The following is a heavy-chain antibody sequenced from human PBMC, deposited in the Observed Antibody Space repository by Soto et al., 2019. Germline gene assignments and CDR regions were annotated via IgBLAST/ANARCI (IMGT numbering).Heavy chain of an antibody. Sequence: ESGGGLVQPGGSLLLSCAASGFTFSSYDMHWVRQATGKGLEWFSAIGTAGDTYYPGSVKDRFTISRENVKNSLYLQMNSLRPGDTAVYYCARVQAIIGWARYYYSGMDVWGQGTTVTVS. D-gene: IGHD6-19*01. CDR2: IGTAGDT. V-gene: IGHV3-13*04. J-gene: IGHJ6*02. CDR1: GFTFSSYD. CDR3: ARVQAIIGWARYYYSGMDV.